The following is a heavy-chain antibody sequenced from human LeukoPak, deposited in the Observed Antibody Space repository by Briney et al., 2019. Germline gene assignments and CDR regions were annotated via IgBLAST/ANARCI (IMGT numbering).Heavy chain of an antibody. J-gene: IGHJ4*02. CDR1: GFTFSSYA. CDR2: ISYDGSNK. CDR3: ARDGDYDSSGPIDY. Sequence: GGSLRLSCAASGFTFSSYAMHWVRQAPGKGLEWVAVISYDGSNKYYADSVKGRFTISRDNSKNTLYLQMNSLRAGDTAVYYCARDGDYDSSGPIDYWGQGTLVTVSS. D-gene: IGHD3-22*01. V-gene: IGHV3-30*04.